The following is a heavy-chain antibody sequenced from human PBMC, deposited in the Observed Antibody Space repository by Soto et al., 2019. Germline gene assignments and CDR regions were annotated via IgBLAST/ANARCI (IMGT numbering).Heavy chain of an antibody. Sequence: QVQLQQWGAGLLKPSETLSLTCAVYGGSFSGYYWSWIRQPPGKGLEWIGEINHSGSTNYNPSLKSRVTISXXTXAXXSPLMLTAVPAADAAVYCCARRRNALPTRPGYLDLWGGGTLATVSS. CDR3: ARRRNALPTRPGYLDL. CDR1: GGSFSGYY. J-gene: IGHJ2*01. V-gene: IGHV4-34*01. D-gene: IGHD2-15*01. CDR2: INHSGST.